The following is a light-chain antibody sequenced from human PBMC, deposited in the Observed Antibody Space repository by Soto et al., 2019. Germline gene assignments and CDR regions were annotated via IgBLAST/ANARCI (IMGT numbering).Light chain of an antibody. CDR3: ETWDSNTHMGV. CDR2: LEGSGSY. Sequence: QAVLTQSSSASASLGSSVKLTCTLSSGHSSYIIAWHQQQPGKAPRYLMKLEGSGSYNKGSGVPDRFSGSSSGADRYLTISNLQSEDEADYYCETWDSNTHMGVFGGGTKLTVL. CDR1: SGHSSYI. J-gene: IGLJ2*01. V-gene: IGLV4-60*03.